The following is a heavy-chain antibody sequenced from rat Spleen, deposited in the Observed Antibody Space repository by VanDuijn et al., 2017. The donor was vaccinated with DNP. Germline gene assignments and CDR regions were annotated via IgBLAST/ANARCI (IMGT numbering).Heavy chain of an antibody. CDR3: TTLNFYASLAEYFDY. CDR1: GFTFSFYG. D-gene: IGHD1-12*01. J-gene: IGHJ2*01. CDR2: INTDGGST. V-gene: IGHV5S13*01. Sequence: EVQLVESGGGLVRPGRSLKLSCAASGFTFSFYGMAWVRQAPKKGLEWVASINTDGGSTYYPDSVKGRFTISRDNTKNTLHLQMDSLRSEDTATYYCTTLNFYASLAEYFDYWGQGVMVTVSS.